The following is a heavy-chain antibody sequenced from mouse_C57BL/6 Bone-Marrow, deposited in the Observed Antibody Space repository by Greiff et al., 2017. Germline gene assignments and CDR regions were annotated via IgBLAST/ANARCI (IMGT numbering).Heavy chain of an antibody. CDR1: GYAFSSSW. V-gene: IGHV1-82*01. CDR2: IYPGDGDT. J-gene: IGHJ3*01. Sequence: VQLQQSGPELVKPGASVKISCKASGYAFSSSWMNWVKQRPGKGLEWIGRIYPGDGDTNYNGKFKGKATLTADKSSSTAYMQLSSLTSADSAVYFCASGGGNYSAWFAYWGQGTLVTVSA. CDR3: ASGGGNYSAWFAY. D-gene: IGHD2-1*01.